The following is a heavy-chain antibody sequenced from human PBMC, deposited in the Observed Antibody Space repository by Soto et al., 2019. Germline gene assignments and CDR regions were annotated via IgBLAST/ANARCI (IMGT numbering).Heavy chain of an antibody. CDR3: ARAPIVVVPAAMPPNNWFDP. CDR2: INHSGST. Sequence: SETLSLTCAVYGGSFSGYYWSWIRQPPGKGLEWIGEINHSGSTNYNPSLKSRVTISVDTSKNQFSLKLSSVTAADTAVYYCARAPIVVVPAAMPPNNWFDPWGQGTLVTVSS. J-gene: IGHJ5*02. V-gene: IGHV4-34*01. D-gene: IGHD2-2*01. CDR1: GGSFSGYY.